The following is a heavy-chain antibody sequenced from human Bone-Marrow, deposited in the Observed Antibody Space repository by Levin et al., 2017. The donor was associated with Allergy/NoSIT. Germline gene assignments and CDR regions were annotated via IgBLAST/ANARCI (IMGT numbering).Heavy chain of an antibody. J-gene: IGHJ5*02. Sequence: GASVKVSCTASGFTFSIYSMNWVRQAPGKGLEWVSYISASSTAIYYADSVKGRFTISRDNAKNSLFLQMDTLRVEDTAVYFCARHWGTSMVDRWFDPWGQGTLVTVSS. V-gene: IGHV3-48*01. D-gene: IGHD5-18*01. CDR1: GFTFSIYS. CDR3: ARHWGTSMVDRWFDP. CDR2: ISASSTAI.